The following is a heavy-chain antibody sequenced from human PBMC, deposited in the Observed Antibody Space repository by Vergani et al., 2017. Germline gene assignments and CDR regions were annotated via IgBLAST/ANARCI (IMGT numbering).Heavy chain of an antibody. CDR1: GFTFSSYW. D-gene: IGHD2-2*02. V-gene: IGHV3-74*01. Sequence: EVQLVESGGGLVQPGGSLRLSCAASGFTFSSYWMHWVRQAPGKGLLWVSRINSDGSTTTYADSVKGRFTISRDNAKSTLYLQMNSLRAEDTAVYYCARGDCSSTSCYTGSDAFDIWGQGTMVTVSS. CDR2: INSDGSTT. J-gene: IGHJ3*02. CDR3: ARGDCSSTSCYTGSDAFDI.